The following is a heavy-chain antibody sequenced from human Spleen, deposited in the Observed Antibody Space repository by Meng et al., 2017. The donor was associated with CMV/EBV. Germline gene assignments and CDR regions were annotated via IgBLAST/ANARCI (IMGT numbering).Heavy chain of an antibody. J-gene: IGHJ4*02. V-gene: IGHV3-15*01. CDR3: TRDRSLYFFDY. D-gene: IGHD3-16*02. CDR1: GLTFSDAW. CDR2: IKSNPDGGTT. Sequence: GGSLRLSCAVSGLTFSDAWMTWVRQAPGKGLEWVGRIKSNPDGGTTDYAAPVKGRFTISRDDSKNTLYLQMNSLKTEDTATYYCTRDRSLYFFDYWGQGTLVTVSS.